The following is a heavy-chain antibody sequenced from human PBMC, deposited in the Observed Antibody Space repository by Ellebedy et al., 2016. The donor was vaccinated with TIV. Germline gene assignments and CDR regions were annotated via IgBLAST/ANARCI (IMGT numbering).Heavy chain of an antibody. Sequence: GGSLRLSCAASGFSFSSYWMSWVRQAPGKGLEWVANIRVDGNEKYYVDSVKGRFTISRDNAKNSLYLQMNSLRAEDTAVYYCATDGSYGDFRSPAHAFEHWGQGTMVSVSS. J-gene: IGHJ3*01. D-gene: IGHD4-17*01. V-gene: IGHV3-7*01. CDR1: GFSFSSYW. CDR3: ATDGSYGDFRSPAHAFEH. CDR2: IRVDGNEK.